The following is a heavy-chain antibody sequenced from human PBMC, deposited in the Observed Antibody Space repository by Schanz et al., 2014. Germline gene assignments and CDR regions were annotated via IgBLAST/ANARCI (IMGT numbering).Heavy chain of an antibody. D-gene: IGHD6-13*01. J-gene: IGHJ4*02. CDR2: INPSGGST. V-gene: IGHV1-46*03. CDR3: ARDGEAAAGCDY. CDR1: GYTFTSYY. Sequence: QVQLVQSAPEVKKPGASVKVSCKASGYTFTSYYMHWVRQAPGQGLEWMGIINPSGGSTRIAQNFQGRLTVTRDTSTSTVYMELSSLRSEDTAVYYCARDGEAAAGCDYWGQGTLVTVSS.